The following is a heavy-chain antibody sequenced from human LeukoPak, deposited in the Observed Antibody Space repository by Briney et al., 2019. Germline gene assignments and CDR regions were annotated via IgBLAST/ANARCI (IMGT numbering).Heavy chain of an antibody. J-gene: IGHJ5*02. CDR2: INPGGGAT. D-gene: IGHD4-17*01. V-gene: IGHV1-46*01. Sequence: ASVKVSCKASGYTFSNYYMHWVRQAPGQGLEWMGIINPGGGATSYAQNCQGRVTMTRDTSTSTVYMELSSLRSEDTAVYYCARDGDYGDYGWFDPWGQGTLVTVSS. CDR1: GYTFSNYY. CDR3: ARDGDYGDYGWFDP.